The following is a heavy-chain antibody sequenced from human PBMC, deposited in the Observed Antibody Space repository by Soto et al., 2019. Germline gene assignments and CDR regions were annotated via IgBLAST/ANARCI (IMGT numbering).Heavy chain of an antibody. D-gene: IGHD7-27*01. CDR1: GFTFSSYW. Sequence: AGGSLRLSCAASGFTFSSYWMSWVRQAPGKGLEWVANIKQDGSEKYYVDSVKGRFTISRDNAKNSLYLQMNSLRAEDTAVYYCARGPPWAADPYYFDYWGQGTLVTV. J-gene: IGHJ4*02. V-gene: IGHV3-7*03. CDR3: ARGPPWAADPYYFDY. CDR2: IKQDGSEK.